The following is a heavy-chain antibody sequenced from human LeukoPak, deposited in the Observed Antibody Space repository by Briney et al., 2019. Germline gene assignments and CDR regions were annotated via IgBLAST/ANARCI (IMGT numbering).Heavy chain of an antibody. CDR1: GFTFSSYA. V-gene: IGHV3-23*01. Sequence: PGGSLRLSCAASGFTFSSYAMSRVRQAPGKGLEWVSALSGSGGYTYYGDSVKGRFTISRDNSKNTVFLQMNSLRAEDTAVYYCARAKLNAGIFADPWGQGTLVTVSS. D-gene: IGHD2-15*01. CDR3: ARAKLNAGIFADP. CDR2: LSGSGGYT. J-gene: IGHJ5*02.